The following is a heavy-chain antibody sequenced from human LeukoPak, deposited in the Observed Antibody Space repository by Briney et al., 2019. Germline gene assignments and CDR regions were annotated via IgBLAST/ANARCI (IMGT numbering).Heavy chain of an antibody. CDR3: ASEYSGYVATFDP. J-gene: IGHJ5*02. V-gene: IGHV3-21*01. CDR1: GFTFSDSS. Sequence: GGSLRLSCATSGFTFSDSSMAWVRQAPGKGLEWVSSISGNSYWIYYADSVKGRFTISRDNAKNSLYLQMNSLRAEDTAVYYCASEYSGYVATFDPWGQGTLVTVSS. CDR2: ISGNSYWI. D-gene: IGHD5-12*01.